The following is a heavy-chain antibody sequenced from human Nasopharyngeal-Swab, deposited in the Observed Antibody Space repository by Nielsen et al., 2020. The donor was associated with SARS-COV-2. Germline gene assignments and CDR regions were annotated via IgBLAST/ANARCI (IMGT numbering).Heavy chain of an antibody. CDR3: ARGDYDILTGYLY. J-gene: IGHJ4*02. D-gene: IGHD3-9*01. Sequence: SETLSLTCTVSGASISSYYWNWIRQPPGKGLEWIGYMYYSGSTNYNPSLKSRVTISGDTSKNQFSLKLSSVTAADTAVYYCARGDYDILTGYLYWGQGTLVTVSS. V-gene: IGHV4-59*12. CDR2: MYYSGST. CDR1: GASISSYY.